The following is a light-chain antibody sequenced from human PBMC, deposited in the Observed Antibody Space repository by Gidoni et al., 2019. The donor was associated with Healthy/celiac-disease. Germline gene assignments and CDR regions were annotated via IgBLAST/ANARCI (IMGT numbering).Light chain of an antibody. CDR1: QSVSIN. Sequence: IVMTQSPSTLSVAPGETATLSCRASQSVSINLAWYQQKPGQAPRLLIYGASTRATGIPARFSGSGYGTEFTLTISSLQSEDFAVYYCQQYNNWPPLTFGGGTKVEIK. CDR3: QQYNNWPPLT. CDR2: GAS. J-gene: IGKJ4*01. V-gene: IGKV3-15*01.